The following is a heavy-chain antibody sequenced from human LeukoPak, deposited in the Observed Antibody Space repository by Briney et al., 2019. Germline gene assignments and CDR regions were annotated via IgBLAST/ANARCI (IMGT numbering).Heavy chain of an antibody. CDR3: ARDSSGWSPLFDY. CDR2: ISYSGST. J-gene: IGHJ4*02. Sequence: PSETLSLTCTVSGDSISSYYWSWIRQPPGKGLEWIGYISYSGSTNNNPSLKSRVTISIDTSKNQFSLRLSSVTAADTAVYYCARDSSGWSPLFDYWGQGTLVTVSS. CDR1: GDSISSYY. D-gene: IGHD6-19*01. V-gene: IGHV4-59*01.